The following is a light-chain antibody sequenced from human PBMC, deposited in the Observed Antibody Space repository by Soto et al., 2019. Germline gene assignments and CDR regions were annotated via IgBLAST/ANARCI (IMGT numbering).Light chain of an antibody. V-gene: IGKV1-5*02. CDR3: QQYSVYWT. CDR1: QSVSTR. Sequence: DIPMTQSPSSLSASVGDRVTIICRASQSVSTRLAWYQQKPGKAPKVLIYDAYSWAGGVPSRFNGSGSGTEFTLTSNRLQPDDFATYYCQQYSVYWTFGQGTKV. J-gene: IGKJ1*01. CDR2: DAY.